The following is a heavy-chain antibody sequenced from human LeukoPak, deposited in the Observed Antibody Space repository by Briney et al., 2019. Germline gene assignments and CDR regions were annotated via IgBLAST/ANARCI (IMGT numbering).Heavy chain of an antibody. Sequence: GGSLRLSCAASGFTFSSYWMYWVRQAPGKGLVWVSRINSDGSSITYADSAKGRFTISRDNAKNTLYLQMNSLRVEDTAVYYCAREGRVSGYDFDCWGQGTLVTVSS. J-gene: IGHJ4*02. V-gene: IGHV3-74*03. CDR1: GFTFSSYW. CDR2: INSDGSSI. D-gene: IGHD5-12*01. CDR3: AREGRVSGYDFDC.